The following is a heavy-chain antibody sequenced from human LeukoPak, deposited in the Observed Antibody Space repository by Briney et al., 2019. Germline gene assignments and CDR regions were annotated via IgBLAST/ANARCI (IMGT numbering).Heavy chain of an antibody. J-gene: IGHJ4*02. D-gene: IGHD2-2*01. V-gene: IGHV3-7*01. CDR2: IKQDGSEK. CDR3: ARAPTVLVGYCSSSSCQADY. Sequence: GGSLRLSCAASGFTFSSYWMSWVRQAPGKGLEWVANIKQDGSEKYYVDSVKGRFTISRDNAKNSLYLQMNSLRAEDTAVYSCARAPTVLVGYCSSSSCQADYWGQGTLVTVSS. CDR1: GFTFSSYW.